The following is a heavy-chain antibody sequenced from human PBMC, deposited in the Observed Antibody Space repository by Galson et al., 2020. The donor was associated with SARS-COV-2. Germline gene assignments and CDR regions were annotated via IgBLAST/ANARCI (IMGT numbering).Heavy chain of an antibody. Sequence: ASVKVSCKASGYTFTDYYMHWVQLAPGQGLEWLGWVKPKSGGTDYAQKFQGRVSMTSDTSISTVYMELSGLTSDDTAVYYCARDRRGVGSTAWFDPWGQGTLVTVSS. V-gene: IGHV1-2*02. D-gene: IGHD3-3*01. J-gene: IGHJ5*02. CDR3: ARDRRGVGSTAWFDP. CDR1: GYTFTDYY. CDR2: VKPKSGGT.